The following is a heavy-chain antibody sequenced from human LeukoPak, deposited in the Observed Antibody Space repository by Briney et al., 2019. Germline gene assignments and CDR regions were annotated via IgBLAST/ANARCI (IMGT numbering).Heavy chain of an antibody. D-gene: IGHD1-14*01. CDR1: GFTFSNYG. CDR3: AKDNPLDY. CDR2: IRYDGNNK. V-gene: IGHV3-30*02. Sequence: GGSLRLSCGASGFTFSNYGMLWVRQAPGKGLEWVAFIRYDGNNKLYADSVKGRFTISRDNSKNTLYLHINSLRAEDTAVYYCAKDNPLDYWGQGALVIVSS. J-gene: IGHJ4*02.